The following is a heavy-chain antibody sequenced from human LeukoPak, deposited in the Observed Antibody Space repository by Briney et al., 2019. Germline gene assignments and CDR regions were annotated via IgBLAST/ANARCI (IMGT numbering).Heavy chain of an antibody. CDR1: GFTFSSYW. D-gene: IGHD6-19*01. CDR3: ARDTYRQWLTQGGYFQH. J-gene: IGHJ1*01. Sequence: GGSLRLSCAASGFTFSSYWMHWVRQAPGKGLEWVAVISYDGSNEYYTDSVKGRFTISRDNSKNTLYLQMNSLRDEDTAVYYCARDTYRQWLTQGGYFQHWGQGTLVTVSS. V-gene: IGHV3-30*03. CDR2: ISYDGSNE.